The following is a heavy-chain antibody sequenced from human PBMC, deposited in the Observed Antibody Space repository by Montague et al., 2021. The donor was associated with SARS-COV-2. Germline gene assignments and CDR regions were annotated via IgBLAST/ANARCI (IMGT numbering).Heavy chain of an antibody. D-gene: IGHD3-22*01. V-gene: IGHV4-34*01. CDR1: GGSFSGYY. CDR2: INQSESP. CDR3: ARGLLTINMIVVVMAGDWNWFDP. Sequence: SETLSLTCAVYGGSFSGYYWSWIRQPPGKGLEWIGEINQSESPNFNPSLKSRVTISLDTSKNQISLRLTSVTAADTAVYYCARGLLTINMIVVVMAGDWNWFDPWGQGTLVTVSS. J-gene: IGHJ5*02.